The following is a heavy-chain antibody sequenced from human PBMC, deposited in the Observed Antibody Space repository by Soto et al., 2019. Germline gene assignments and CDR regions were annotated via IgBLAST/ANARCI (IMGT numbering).Heavy chain of an antibody. CDR2: IDPSDSYT. CDR3: AKFSGIVVVPEPTPAENWFDP. Sequence: PGESLKISCKGSGYSFTSYWISWVRQMPGKGLEWMGRIDPSDSYTNYSPSFQGHVTISADKSISTAYLQWSSLKASDTAMYYCAKFSGIVVVPEPTPAENWFDPRGPGTLVTVSS. V-gene: IGHV5-10-1*01. J-gene: IGHJ5*02. D-gene: IGHD2-2*01. CDR1: GYSFTSYW.